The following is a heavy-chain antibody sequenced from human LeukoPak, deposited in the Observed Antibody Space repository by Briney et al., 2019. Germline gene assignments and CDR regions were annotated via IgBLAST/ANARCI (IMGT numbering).Heavy chain of an antibody. CDR1: EFAFSDAW. V-gene: IGHV3-15*01. J-gene: IGHJ4*02. CDR2: IISKTDGGTT. CDR3: AKYSSGSFDY. D-gene: IGHD6-19*01. Sequence: GGSLRLSCAASEFAFSDAWMNWVRQAPGKGLEWVGRIISKTDGGTTDYAAPVKGRFTISRDDSKNTLFLQMSSLKTEDTAVYYCAKYSSGSFDYWGQGTLVAVSS.